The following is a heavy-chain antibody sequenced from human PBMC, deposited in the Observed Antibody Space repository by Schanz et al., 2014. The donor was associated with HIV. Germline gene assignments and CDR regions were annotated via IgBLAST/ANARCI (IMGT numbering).Heavy chain of an antibody. D-gene: IGHD1-26*01. CDR2: LSGSGDRT. V-gene: IGHV3-23*04. Sequence: EVLLVESGGGFVQPGGSLRLSCATSGFPFVAYAMTWVRQAPGKGLEWVSTLSGSGDRTYYADSVKGRVTISRDNSKNTLYLQMNSLRVEDTAVYYCARDLNVGRHFDNWGQGTLVTVSS. J-gene: IGHJ4*02. CDR3: ARDLNVGRHFDN. CDR1: GFPFVAYA.